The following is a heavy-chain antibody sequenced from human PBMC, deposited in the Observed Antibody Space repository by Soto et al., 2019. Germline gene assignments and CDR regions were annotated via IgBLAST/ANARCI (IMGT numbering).Heavy chain of an antibody. Sequence: QVHLVQSGAEVKKPGASVKVSCKPSGYTFISYAIHWVRQAPGQRLEWIGWIESDNDDTKYSQKFLGRVTVTRDTSASTVYMELSSLRSEDTAVYYCAMPGGYYYGSGIYYDMRPIWGQGTLVTVSS. CDR2: IESDNDDT. CDR1: GYTFISYA. D-gene: IGHD3-10*01. J-gene: IGHJ4*02. V-gene: IGHV1-3*01. CDR3: AMPGGYYYGSGIYYDMRPI.